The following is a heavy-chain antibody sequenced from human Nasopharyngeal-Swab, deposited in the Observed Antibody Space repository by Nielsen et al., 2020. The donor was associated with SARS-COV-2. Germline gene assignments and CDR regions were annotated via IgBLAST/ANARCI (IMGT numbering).Heavy chain of an antibody. Sequence: VCQAPGKGLEWVAVIWYDGSNKYYADSVKGRFTISRDNSKNTLYLQMNSLRAEDTAVYYCARGVRYNWNPDAFDIWGQGTMVTVSS. J-gene: IGHJ3*02. D-gene: IGHD1-1*01. CDR3: ARGVRYNWNPDAFDI. V-gene: IGHV3-33*01. CDR2: IWYDGSNK.